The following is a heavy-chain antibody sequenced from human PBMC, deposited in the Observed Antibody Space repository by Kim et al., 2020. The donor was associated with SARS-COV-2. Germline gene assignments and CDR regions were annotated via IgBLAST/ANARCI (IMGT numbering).Heavy chain of an antibody. J-gene: IGHJ4*02. V-gene: IGHV3-48*02. CDR3: AREGAPSSSY. Sequence: LSLTCAASGFTFSSYSMNWVRQAPGKGLEWLSYISSSSSTIFYADSVKGRFTISRDNAKNSLYLQMNSLRDEDTAVYYCAREGAPSSSYWGQGTLVTVSS. D-gene: IGHD6-6*01. CDR2: ISSSSSTI. CDR1: GFTFSSYS.